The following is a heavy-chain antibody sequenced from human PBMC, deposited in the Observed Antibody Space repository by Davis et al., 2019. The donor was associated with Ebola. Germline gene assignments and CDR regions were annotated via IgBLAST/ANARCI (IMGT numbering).Heavy chain of an antibody. D-gene: IGHD4-23*01. CDR2: INHSGST. CDR1: GGSFSGYY. V-gene: IGHV4-34*01. Sequence: SETLSLTCAVYGGSFSGYYWSWIRQPPGKGLEWIGEINHSGSTNYNPSLKSRVTISVDTSKNQFSLKLSSVTAADTAAYYCARASYGGNSGQRYWGQGTLVTVSS. CDR3: ARASYGGNSGQRY. J-gene: IGHJ4*02.